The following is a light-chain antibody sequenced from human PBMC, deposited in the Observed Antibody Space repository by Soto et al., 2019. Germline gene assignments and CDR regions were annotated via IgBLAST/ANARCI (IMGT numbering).Light chain of an antibody. CDR1: QSVSSK. V-gene: IGKV3-15*01. CDR2: GAS. CDR3: QQYNNWPPIT. J-gene: IGKJ5*01. Sequence: EIVMTQSPATLSVSPGERATLSCRAGQSVSSKLAWYQQKPGQAPRLLIYGASTRATGIPARFSGSGSGTEFTLTISSLQSEDFEVYYCQQYNNWPPITFGQGTRLEIK.